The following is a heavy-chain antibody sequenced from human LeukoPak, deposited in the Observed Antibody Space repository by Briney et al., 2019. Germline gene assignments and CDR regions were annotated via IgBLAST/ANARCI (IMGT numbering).Heavy chain of an antibody. CDR2: IYTSGST. CDR1: GGSISSGSYY. D-gene: IGHD6-6*01. CDR3: AREQSHSSSYYFDY. V-gene: IGHV4-61*02. J-gene: IGHJ4*02. Sequence: SETLSLTCTVSGGSISSGSYYWSWIRQPAGKGLEWIGRIYTSGSTNYNPSLKSRVTISVDTSKNQFSLKLSSVTAADTAVYYCAREQSHSSSYYFDYWGQGTLVTVSS.